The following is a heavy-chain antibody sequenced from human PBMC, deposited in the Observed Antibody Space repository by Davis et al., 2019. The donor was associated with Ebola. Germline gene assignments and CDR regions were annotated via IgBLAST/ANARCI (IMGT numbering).Heavy chain of an antibody. V-gene: IGHV1-2*02. CDR3: ARDRPYYYDSSGYYNDY. J-gene: IGHJ4*02. Sequence: ASVKVSCKASGYTFTGYYMHWVRQAPGQGLEWMGWINPNSGGTNYAQTFQGRVTMTRDTSISTAYMELSRLRSDDTAVYYCARDRPYYYDSSGYYNDYWGQGTLVTVSS. D-gene: IGHD3-22*01. CDR1: GYTFTGYY. CDR2: INPNSGGT.